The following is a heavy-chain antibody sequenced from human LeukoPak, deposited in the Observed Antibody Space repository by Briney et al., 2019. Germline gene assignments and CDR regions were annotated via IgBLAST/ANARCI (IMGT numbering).Heavy chain of an antibody. CDR2: IRYDGSNK. Sequence: GGSLRLSCAASGFTLSSYGMHWVRQAPGKGLEWVAFIRYDGSNKYYADSVKGRFTISRDNSKNTLYLQMNSLRAEDTAVYYCAKIEGGSYDSSSFDYWGQGTLVTVSS. CDR1: GFTLSSYG. D-gene: IGHD1-26*01. V-gene: IGHV3-30*02. J-gene: IGHJ4*02. CDR3: AKIEGGSYDSSSFDY.